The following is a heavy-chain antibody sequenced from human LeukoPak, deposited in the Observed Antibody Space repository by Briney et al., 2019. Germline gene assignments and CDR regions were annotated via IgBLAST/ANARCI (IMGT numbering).Heavy chain of an antibody. CDR2: IYYSGST. CDR1: GGSISSSSYY. D-gene: IGHD1-26*01. J-gene: IGHJ4*02. CDR3: ARQVGVRPFDY. V-gene: IGHV4-39*01. Sequence: NPSKTLSLTCTVSGGSISSSSYYWGWIRQPPGKGLEWIGSIYYSGSTYYNPSLKSRVTISVDTSKNQFSLKLSSVTAADTAVYYCARQVGVRPFDYWGQGTLVTVSS.